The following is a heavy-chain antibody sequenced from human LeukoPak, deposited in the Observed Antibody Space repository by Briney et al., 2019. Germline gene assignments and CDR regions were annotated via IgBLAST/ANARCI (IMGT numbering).Heavy chain of an antibody. CDR1: GFTFSSYS. Sequence: GGSLRLSCAASGFTFSSYSMNWVRQAPGKGLEWVSSISSSSSYIYYADSVKGRFTISRDNAKNSLYLQMNSLRAEDTAVYYCAEDGLRFLEWFDYWGQGTLVTVSS. V-gene: IGHV3-21*01. CDR3: AEDGLRFLEWFDY. D-gene: IGHD3-3*01. J-gene: IGHJ5*01. CDR2: ISSSSSYI.